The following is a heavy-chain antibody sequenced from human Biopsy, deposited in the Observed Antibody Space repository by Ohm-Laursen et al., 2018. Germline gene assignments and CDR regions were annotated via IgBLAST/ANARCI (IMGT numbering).Heavy chain of an antibody. CDR2: SKNKAQGYTT. J-gene: IGHJ6*02. D-gene: IGHD5-18*01. CDR1: GFSVSDHY. Sequence: GSLRLSCSASGFSVSDHYMDWVRQTPGKGLEWVGRSKNKAQGYTTEYAASVRGRFTFSRDDSRNLVYLQMQSLKTEDTAVYYCAGYISGYPVWGQGTTVTFSS. V-gene: IGHV3-72*01. CDR3: AGYISGYPV.